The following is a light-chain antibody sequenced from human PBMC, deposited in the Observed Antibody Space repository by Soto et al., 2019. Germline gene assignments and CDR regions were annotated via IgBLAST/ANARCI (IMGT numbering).Light chain of an antibody. CDR1: TGAVTSGHY. CDR2: DTS. J-gene: IGLJ2*01. CDR3: LLYYSGTRV. V-gene: IGLV7-46*01. Sequence: QAVVTQESSLTVSPGGTVTLTCGSSTGAVTSGHYPYWFQQKPGQAPRALIYDTSNKHSWTPARFSGSLLGGKAALTLSGAQPEDDAQYYCLLYYSGTRVFGGGTKVTVL.